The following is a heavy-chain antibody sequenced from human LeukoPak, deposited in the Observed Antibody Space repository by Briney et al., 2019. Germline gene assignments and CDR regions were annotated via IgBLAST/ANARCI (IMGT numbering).Heavy chain of an antibody. V-gene: IGHV1-18*01. CDR1: GYTSSSYG. J-gene: IGHJ5*02. D-gene: IGHD1-1*01. CDR2: ISSYNGNT. CDR3: ARDVPGSIGTTARFDP. Sequence: ASVKVSCKSSGYTSSSYGISWMRQAPGQGLERMGWISSYNGNTNYAQKFQGRVSMTTDTSTSTAYMELRSLRSDDTAVYYCARDVPGSIGTTARFDPWGQGTLVTVSS.